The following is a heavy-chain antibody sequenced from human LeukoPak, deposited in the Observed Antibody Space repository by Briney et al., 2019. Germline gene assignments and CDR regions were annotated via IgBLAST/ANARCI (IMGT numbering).Heavy chain of an antibody. D-gene: IGHD1-26*01. CDR3: ARVEWELLYYYGMDV. V-gene: IGHV1-8*01. J-gene: IGHJ6*02. CDR2: MNPNSGNT. CDR1: GYTFTSYD. Sequence: ASVKVSCKASGYTFTSYDINWVRQATGHGLEWMGWMNPNSGNTGYAQKFQGRVTMTRNTSISTAYMELSSLRSEDTAVYYCARVEWELLYYYGMDVWGQGTTVTVSS.